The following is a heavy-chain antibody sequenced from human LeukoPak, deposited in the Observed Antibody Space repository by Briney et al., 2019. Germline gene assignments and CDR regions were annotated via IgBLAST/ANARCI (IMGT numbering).Heavy chain of an antibody. CDR3: ARGGRTSSWFWED. CDR2: INQDGSVK. CDR1: EFSFSTYW. J-gene: IGHJ4*02. Sequence: GGSLRLSCAASEFSFSTYWMTWVRQAPGKGLEWVANINQDGSVKYYVDSVKGRFTISRDNAKNSLYLQMNSPRAEDTALYYCARGGRTSSWFWEDWGEGTLVTVSS. V-gene: IGHV3-7*01. D-gene: IGHD6-13*01.